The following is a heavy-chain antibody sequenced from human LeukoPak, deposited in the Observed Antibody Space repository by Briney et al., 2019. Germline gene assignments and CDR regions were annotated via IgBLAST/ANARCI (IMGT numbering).Heavy chain of an antibody. J-gene: IGHJ4*02. D-gene: IGHD6-19*01. CDR2: IYHSGST. Sequence: SETLSLTCTVSGYSINSGYFWSWIRQPPGKGLEWFGSIYHSGSTYYNPSLKSRVTISVDTSKNQFSLKLTSVTAADTAVYYCARGYSSGWYLYYFDYWGQGTLVTVSS. V-gene: IGHV4-38-2*02. CDR3: ARGYSSGWYLYYFDY. CDR1: GYSINSGYF.